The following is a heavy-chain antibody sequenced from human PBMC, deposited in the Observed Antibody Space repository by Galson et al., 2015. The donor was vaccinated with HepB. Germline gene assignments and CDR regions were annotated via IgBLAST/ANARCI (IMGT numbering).Heavy chain of an antibody. V-gene: IGHV3-33*01. CDR2: IWFDGSKK. CDR1: GFMFSNYG. Sequence: SLRLSCAASGFMFSNYGMHWVRQAPGKGLEWVAVIWFDGSKKYYSDPVKGRFTISRDNSKNTLYLQMNSLRVEDTSVYYCVRDRTRDIEFENRMDNWRQGTLVTDSS. J-gene: IGHJ4*02. CDR3: VRDRTRDIEFENRMDN. D-gene: IGHD2-15*01.